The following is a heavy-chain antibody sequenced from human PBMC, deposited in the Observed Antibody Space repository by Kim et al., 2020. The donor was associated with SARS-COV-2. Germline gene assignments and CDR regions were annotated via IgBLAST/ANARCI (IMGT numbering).Heavy chain of an antibody. J-gene: IGHJ4*02. CDR3: ARRKVGSFEY. Sequence: SETLSLTCTVSGGSISSSSYSWDWIRQPPGKGLEWIGCIYYSGSIYHNPSLKSRVTISVDTSKNQFSLKLNSVTAADTAVYYCARRKVGSFEYWGQVTLVTVSS. CDR1: GGSISSSSYS. CDR2: IYYSGSI. D-gene: IGHD1-26*01. V-gene: IGHV4-39*01.